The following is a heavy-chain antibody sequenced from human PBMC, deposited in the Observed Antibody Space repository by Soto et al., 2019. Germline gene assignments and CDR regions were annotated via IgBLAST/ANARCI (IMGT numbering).Heavy chain of an antibody. CDR1: GGSFSGYY. V-gene: IGHV4-34*01. D-gene: IGHD6-19*01. CDR2: INHSGST. Sequence: QVQLQQWGAGLLKPSETLSLTCAVYGGSFSGYYWSWIRQPPGKGLEWIGEINHSGSTNYNPSLKSRATISXXTXKXPFSQKLSAVTAADTAVYYCARGRGAVAGSQGPYDSWGQGTLVTVSS. J-gene: IGHJ4*02. CDR3: ARGRGAVAGSQGPYDS.